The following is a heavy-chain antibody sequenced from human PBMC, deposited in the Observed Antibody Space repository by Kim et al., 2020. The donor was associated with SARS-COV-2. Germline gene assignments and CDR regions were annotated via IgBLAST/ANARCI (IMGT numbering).Heavy chain of an antibody. D-gene: IGHD6-13*01. Sequence: SVKVSCKASGGTFSSYAISWVRQAPGQGLEWMGGIIPIFGTANYAQKFQGRVTITADESTSTAYMELSSLRSEDTAVYYCARGEQQLYYYYGMDVWGQGTTVTVSS. J-gene: IGHJ6*02. CDR1: GGTFSSYA. V-gene: IGHV1-69*13. CDR2: IIPIFGTA. CDR3: ARGEQQLYYYYGMDV.